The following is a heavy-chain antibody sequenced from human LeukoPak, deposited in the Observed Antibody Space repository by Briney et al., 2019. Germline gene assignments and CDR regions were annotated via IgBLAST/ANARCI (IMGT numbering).Heavy chain of an antibody. J-gene: IGHJ4*02. Sequence: ASVKVSCKASGYTFTSYDINWVRQATGQGLEWMGWMNPNSGNTGYAQKFQDRVTMTRNTSISTAYMELSRLRSEDTAVYYCARDGSSSSSGHYWGQGTVVTVSS. CDR1: GYTFTSYD. V-gene: IGHV1-8*01. D-gene: IGHD6-6*01. CDR2: MNPNSGNT. CDR3: ARDGSSSSSGHY.